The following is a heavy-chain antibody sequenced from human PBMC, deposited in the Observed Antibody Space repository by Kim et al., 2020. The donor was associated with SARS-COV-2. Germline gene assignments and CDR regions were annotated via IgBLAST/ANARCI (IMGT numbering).Heavy chain of an antibody. J-gene: IGHJ4*01. V-gene: IGHV4-34*01. CDR3: ARGEGSSWVTMVRGEGYF. Sequence: SETLSLTCAVYGGSFSGYYWSWIRQPPGKGLVWIGEINHSGSTNYNPSLKSRVTISVDTSKNQFSLKLSSVTAAGTAVYYCARGEGSSWVTMVRGEGYF. CDR2: INHSGST. D-gene: IGHD3-10*01. CDR1: GGSFSGYY.